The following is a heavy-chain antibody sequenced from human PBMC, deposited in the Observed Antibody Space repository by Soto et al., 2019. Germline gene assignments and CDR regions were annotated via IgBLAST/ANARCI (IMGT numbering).Heavy chain of an antibody. CDR3: ARSRYFLATEYYYYYYGMDV. CDR2: IIPIFGTA. Sequence: QVQLVQSGAEVKKPGSSVKVSCKASGGTFSSYAISWVRQAPGQGLEWMGGIIPIFGTANYAQKFQGRVTITADESTSTAYMELSSLRSEDTAVYYCARSRYFLATEYYYYYYGMDVWGQGTTVTVSS. V-gene: IGHV1-69*12. J-gene: IGHJ6*02. D-gene: IGHD2-21*01. CDR1: GGTFSSYA.